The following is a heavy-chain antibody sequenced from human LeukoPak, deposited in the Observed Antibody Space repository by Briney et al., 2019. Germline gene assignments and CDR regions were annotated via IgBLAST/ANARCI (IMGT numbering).Heavy chain of an antibody. D-gene: IGHD3-10*02. V-gene: IGHV4-59*08. CDR1: GDSISTYY. J-gene: IGHJ4*02. CDR3: AYFRLGDNFSDY. Sequence: PSETLSLTCTVSGDSISTYYWSWIRQPPGKGLEWIGYIYYSGSTNSNPSLKSRVTMSVDTSKNQFSLQLTSVTAADTAVYYCAYFRLGDNFSDYWGPGTLVTVSS. CDR2: IYYSGST.